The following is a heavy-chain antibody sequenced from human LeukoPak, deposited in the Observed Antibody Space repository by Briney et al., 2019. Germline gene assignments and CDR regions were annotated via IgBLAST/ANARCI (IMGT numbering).Heavy chain of an antibody. Sequence: GRSLRLSCAATGFTFKNYGMHWVRQPPGKGLEWVSSINWNGGGTDYADSVKGRFTISRDNAKNSLYLQLSSLRPEDTALYYCAKHMRATNTYSFFGLDVWGQGTTVTVSS. J-gene: IGHJ6*02. V-gene: IGHV3-9*01. CDR2: INWNGGGT. CDR1: GFTFKNYG. D-gene: IGHD1-26*01. CDR3: AKHMRATNTYSFFGLDV.